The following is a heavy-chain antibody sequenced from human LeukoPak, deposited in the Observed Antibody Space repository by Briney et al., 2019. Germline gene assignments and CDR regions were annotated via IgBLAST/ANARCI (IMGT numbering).Heavy chain of an antibody. D-gene: IGHD3-16*01. CDR1: GFTYSSYW. CDR2: IKQDGSEK. V-gene: IGHV3-7*01. Sequence: PGGXXRLSCAASGFTYSSYWMSWVRQAPGKGLEWVANIKQDGSEKYYVDSVKGRFTISRDNAKNSLYLQMNSLRAEDTAVYYCARTLGVYYYYYMDVWGKGTTVTVSS. CDR3: ARTLGVYYYYYMDV. J-gene: IGHJ6*03.